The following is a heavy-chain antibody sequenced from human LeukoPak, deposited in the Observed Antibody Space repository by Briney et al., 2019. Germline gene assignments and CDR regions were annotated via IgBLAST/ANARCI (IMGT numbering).Heavy chain of an antibody. J-gene: IGHJ3*02. Sequence: SQTLSLTCTVSGGSISSGSYYWSWIRQPAGKGLEGIGRIYSSGNTNYNPSLKSRVTISVDTSKNQFSLKLSSVTAADTAVYYCARNRGYDLGDAFDIWGQGTMVTVSS. D-gene: IGHD5-12*01. CDR1: GGSISSGSYY. V-gene: IGHV4-61*02. CDR2: IYSSGNT. CDR3: ARNRGYDLGDAFDI.